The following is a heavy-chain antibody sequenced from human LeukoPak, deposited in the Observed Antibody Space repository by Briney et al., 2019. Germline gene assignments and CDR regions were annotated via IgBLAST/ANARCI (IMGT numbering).Heavy chain of an antibody. Sequence: ASVKVSCKASGYTFNGFYLHWVRQAPGQGLEWMGWISAYNGNTNYAQKLQGRVTMTTDTSTSTAYMELRSLRSDDTAVYYCARRGGSYSHSDFWGQGTLVTVSS. D-gene: IGHD1-26*01. CDR2: ISAYNGNT. V-gene: IGHV1-18*04. CDR3: ARRGGSYSHSDF. CDR1: GYTFNGFY. J-gene: IGHJ4*02.